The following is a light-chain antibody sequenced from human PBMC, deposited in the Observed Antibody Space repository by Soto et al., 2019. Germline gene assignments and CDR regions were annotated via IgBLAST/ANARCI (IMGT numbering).Light chain of an antibody. CDR2: AAS. J-gene: IGKJ4*01. CDR1: QTIRNY. Sequence: DIQMTQSPSPLSASVGDRVTITCRASQTIRNYLNWYQQKPGEAPKLLIYAASRLQSGVPSRFSGSGSGTDFTLTINTLQPEDIATYYCQQSYSTPRVGGGTKVDIK. V-gene: IGKV1-39*01. CDR3: QQSYSTPR.